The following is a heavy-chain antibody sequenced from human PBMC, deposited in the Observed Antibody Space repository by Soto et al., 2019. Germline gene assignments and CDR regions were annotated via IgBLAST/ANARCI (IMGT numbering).Heavy chain of an antibody. V-gene: IGHV1-69*13. CDR1: GGTFSSYA. Sequence: SVKVSCKASGGTFSSYAISWVRQAPGQGLEWMGGITPIFGTANYAQKFQGRVTITADESTSTAYMELSSLRSEDTAVYYCARDRRAAAWFDPWGQGTLVTVSS. D-gene: IGHD6-13*01. CDR3: ARDRRAAAWFDP. J-gene: IGHJ5*02. CDR2: ITPIFGTA.